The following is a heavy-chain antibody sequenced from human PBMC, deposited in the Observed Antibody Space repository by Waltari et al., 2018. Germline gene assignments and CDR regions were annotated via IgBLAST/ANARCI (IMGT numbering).Heavy chain of an antibody. Sequence: EVQLVQSGTQVKKPGESLRISCKASGYSFSSYWIGWVRQMPGKGRGGMGIIVPPAAATRDTPSSQGRVTISADKSTGTAYLQFSSLTASDTAMYFCARELIWPGELGPFDLLGQGTFVSVSS. V-gene: IGHV5-51*01. J-gene: IGHJ3*01. D-gene: IGHD1-26*01. CDR3: ARELIWPGELGPFDL. CDR1: GYSFSSYW. CDR2: IVPPAAAT.